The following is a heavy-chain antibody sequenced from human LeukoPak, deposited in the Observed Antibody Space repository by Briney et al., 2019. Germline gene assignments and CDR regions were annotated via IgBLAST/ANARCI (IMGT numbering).Heavy chain of an antibody. CDR3: ARGSYYYDSSGYLDHFDY. J-gene: IGHJ4*02. CDR1: GGSISSGSYY. CDR2: IYTSGST. D-gene: IGHD3-22*01. Sequence: SETLPLTCTVSGGSISSGSYYWSWIRQPAGKGLEWIGRIYTSGSTNYNPSLKSRVTISVDTSKNQFSLKLSSVTAADTAVYYCARGSYYYDSSGYLDHFDYWGQGTLVTVSS. V-gene: IGHV4-61*02.